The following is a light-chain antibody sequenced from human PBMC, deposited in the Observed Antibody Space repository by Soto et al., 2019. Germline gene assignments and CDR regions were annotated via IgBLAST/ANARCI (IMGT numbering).Light chain of an antibody. CDR1: QSLVYIDGNTY. V-gene: IGKV2-30*01. J-gene: IGKJ2*01. CDR3: MQGTHWYT. Sequence: DVVMTQSPLSLLVTLGQSASISCRSTQSLVYIDGNTYLTWFHQRPGQSPRRLIYQVSNRDSGVPDRFSGSGSGTDFTLRISRVEAEDVGVYYCMQGTHWYTFGQGTKVEI. CDR2: QVS.